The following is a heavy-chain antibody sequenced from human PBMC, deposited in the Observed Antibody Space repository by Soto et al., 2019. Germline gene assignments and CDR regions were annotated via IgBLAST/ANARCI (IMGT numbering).Heavy chain of an antibody. J-gene: IGHJ3*02. V-gene: IGHV1-46*03. CDR3: AMITFGGVIPGPVSDAFDI. CDR2: INPSGGST. Sequence: ASVKVSCKASGYTFTSYYMHWVRQAPGQGLEWMGIINPSGGSTSYAQKFQGRVTMTRDTSTSTVYMELSSLRSEDTAVYYCAMITFGGVIPGPVSDAFDIWGQGTMVTVSS. D-gene: IGHD3-16*01. CDR1: GYTFTSYY.